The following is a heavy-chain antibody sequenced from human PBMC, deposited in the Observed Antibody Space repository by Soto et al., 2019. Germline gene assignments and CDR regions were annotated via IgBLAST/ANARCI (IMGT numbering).Heavy chain of an antibody. CDR2: ISSSSSTI. CDR3: ARDGFGVGSCNSKH. V-gene: IGHV3-48*01. Sequence: GGSLRLSCAASGFTFSSYSMNWVRQAPGKGLEWVSYISSSSSTIYYADSVKGRFTISRDNAKNSLYLQMNSLRAEDTAVYYGARDGFGVGSCNSKHWGKGTLVPVPS. D-gene: IGHD2-21*01. J-gene: IGHJ1*01. CDR1: GFTFSSYS.